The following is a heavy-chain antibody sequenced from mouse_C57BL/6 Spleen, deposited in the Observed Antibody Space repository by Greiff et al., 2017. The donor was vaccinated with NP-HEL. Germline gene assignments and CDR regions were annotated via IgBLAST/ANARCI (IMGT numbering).Heavy chain of an antibody. V-gene: IGHV5-6*01. D-gene: IGHD1-1*01. CDR2: ISSGGSYT. J-gene: IGHJ2*01. Sequence: EVHLVESGGDLVKPGGSLKLSCAASGFTFSSYGMSWVRQTPDKRLEWVATISSGGSYTYYPDSVKGRFTISRDNAKNTLYLQMSSLKSEDTAMYYCAREYYYGSSPFDYWGQGTTLTVSS. CDR1: GFTFSSYG. CDR3: AREYYYGSSPFDY.